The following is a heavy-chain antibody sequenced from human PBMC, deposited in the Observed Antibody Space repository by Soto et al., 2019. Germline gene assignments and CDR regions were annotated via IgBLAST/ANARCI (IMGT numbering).Heavy chain of an antibody. J-gene: IGHJ4*02. CDR3: ARSRPVEMATAAFDY. CDR2: INYSGST. D-gene: IGHD5-12*01. V-gene: IGHV4-59*01. CDR1: GGSISSYY. Sequence: QVQLQESGPGLVKPSETLSLTCTVSGGSISSYYWSWIRQPPGKGLEWIGYINYSGSTNYNPSLKSRVTISVDTSKNQFSLKLSSVTAAAKDVYYCARSRPVEMATAAFDYWGQGTMVTVSS.